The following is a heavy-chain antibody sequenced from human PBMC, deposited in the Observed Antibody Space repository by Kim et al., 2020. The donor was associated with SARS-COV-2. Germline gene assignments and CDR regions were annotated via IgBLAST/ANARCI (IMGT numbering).Heavy chain of an antibody. J-gene: IGHJ4*02. V-gene: IGHV4-34*01. CDR1: GGSFSGYY. CDR3: ARSGTYSGSTLGGY. Sequence: SETLSLTCAVYGGSFSGYYWSWIRQPPGKGLEWIGEINHSGSTNYNPSLKSRVTISVDTSKNQFSLKLSSVTAADTAVYYCARSGTYSGSTLGGYWGQGTLVTVSS. D-gene: IGHD1-26*01. CDR2: INHSGST.